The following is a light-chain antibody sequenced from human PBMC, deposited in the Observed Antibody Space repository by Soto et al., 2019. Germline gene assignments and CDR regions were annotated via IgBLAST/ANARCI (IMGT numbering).Light chain of an antibody. Sequence: DIQMTQSPSSLSASVGDRVTITCRASQDISNYLNWYQQRPGKAPKLLIYDASNLERGVPSRFSGTRSGTLFTFAITSLQPEDVATYYCQQSDSLPITFGQGTRLEI. V-gene: IGKV1-33*01. CDR2: DAS. CDR1: QDISNY. CDR3: QQSDSLPIT. J-gene: IGKJ5*01.